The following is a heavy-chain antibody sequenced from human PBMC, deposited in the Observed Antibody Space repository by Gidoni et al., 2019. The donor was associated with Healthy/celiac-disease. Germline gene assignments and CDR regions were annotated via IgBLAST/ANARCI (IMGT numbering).Heavy chain of an antibody. D-gene: IGHD4-17*01. CDR3: ARSPYGDYSGY. J-gene: IGHJ4*02. Sequence: QVQLQQWGAGLLKPSETLSLTCAVYGGSFSGYYWSWIRQPPGKGLEWIGEINHSGSTNYNPSLKSRVTISVDTSKNQFPLKLSSVTAADTAVYYCARSPYGDYSGYWGQGTLVAVSS. V-gene: IGHV4-34*01. CDR2: INHSGST. CDR1: GGSFSGYY.